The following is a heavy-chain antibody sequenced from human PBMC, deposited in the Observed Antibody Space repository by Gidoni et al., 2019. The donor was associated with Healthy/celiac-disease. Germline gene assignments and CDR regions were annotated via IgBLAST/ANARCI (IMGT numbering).Heavy chain of an antibody. CDR2: INHSGST. CDR3: ARGHPRWGSYHLPYFDY. Sequence: QVQLQQWGAGLLKPSETLSLTCAVYGGSFSRYYWSWIRQPPGKGLEWIGEINHSGSTNYNPSLKSRVTISVDTSKNQFSLKLSSVTAADTAVYYCARGHPRWGSYHLPYFDYWGQGTLVTVSS. CDR1: GGSFSRYY. V-gene: IGHV4-34*01. D-gene: IGHD3-16*02. J-gene: IGHJ4*02.